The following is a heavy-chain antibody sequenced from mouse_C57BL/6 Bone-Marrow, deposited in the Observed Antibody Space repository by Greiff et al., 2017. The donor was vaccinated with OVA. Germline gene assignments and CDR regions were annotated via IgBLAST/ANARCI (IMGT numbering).Heavy chain of an antibody. J-gene: IGHJ2*01. Sequence: EVKLMESGPELVKPGASVKMSCKASGYTFTDYNMHWVKQSHGKSLEWIGYINPNNGGTSYNQKFKGKATLTVNKSSSTAYMELRSLTSEDSAVYYCAREGSYYGSSYVGYFDYWGQGTTLTVSS. CDR3: AREGSYYGSSYVGYFDY. V-gene: IGHV1-22*01. CDR1: GYTFTDYN. D-gene: IGHD1-1*01. CDR2: INPNNGGT.